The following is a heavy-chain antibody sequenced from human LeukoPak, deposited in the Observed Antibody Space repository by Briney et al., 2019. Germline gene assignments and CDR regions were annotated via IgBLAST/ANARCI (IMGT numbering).Heavy chain of an antibody. Sequence: GTLLLSCAASGFTFSSHGMNWVRPAPGKGLEWVSGISPSGGITYYTDSVKGRFTISRDNSKNTQSLQMNSLRAEDTAVYYCAKDDDWGRYKHWGQGTLVTVSS. J-gene: IGHJ1*01. V-gene: IGHV3-23*01. CDR1: GFTFSSHG. D-gene: IGHD3-16*01. CDR2: ISPSGGIT. CDR3: AKDDDWGRYKH.